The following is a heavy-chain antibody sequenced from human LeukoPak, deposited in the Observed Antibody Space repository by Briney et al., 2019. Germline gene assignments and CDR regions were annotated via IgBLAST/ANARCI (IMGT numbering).Heavy chain of an antibody. CDR3: ARVRSAAAGPLDY. D-gene: IGHD6-13*01. Sequence: GGSLRLSCAASGFTFSSYSMNWVRQAPGKGLEWVSSISSSSSYIYYADSVKGRFTISRDNAKKSLCLQMNRLRADDTAVYHCARVRSAAAGPLDYWGQGTLVTVSS. CDR2: ISSSSSYI. V-gene: IGHV3-21*01. CDR1: GFTFSSYS. J-gene: IGHJ4*02.